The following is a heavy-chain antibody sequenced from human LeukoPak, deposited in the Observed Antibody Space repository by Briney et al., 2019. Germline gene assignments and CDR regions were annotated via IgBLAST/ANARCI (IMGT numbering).Heavy chain of an antibody. CDR1: GFTFNSYS. Sequence: GGSLRLSWAASGFTFNSYSMSWVRQAPGEGLESVSYISSSDSTIYYAHSVKGRFTISRDSAKNSLYLQMNSLRAEDTAVYYCARDPYDSSGTVDYWGQGTLVTVSS. CDR3: ARDPYDSSGTVDY. V-gene: IGHV3-48*01. CDR2: ISSSDSTI. D-gene: IGHD3-22*01. J-gene: IGHJ4*02.